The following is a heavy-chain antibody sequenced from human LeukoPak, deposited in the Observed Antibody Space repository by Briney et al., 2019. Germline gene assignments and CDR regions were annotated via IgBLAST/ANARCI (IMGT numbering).Heavy chain of an antibody. V-gene: IGHV4-39*07. Sequence: SETLSLTCTVSGGSISSSNYYWGWIRQPPGKGLECIGSVYYSGNTYYNPSLKSRVTISVDTSKNQFSLKLSSVTAADTAVYYCARAARTLFGVFIIAAFDIWGQGTMVTVSS. CDR3: ARAARTLFGVFIIAAFDI. CDR1: GGSISSSNYY. CDR2: VYYSGNT. D-gene: IGHD3-3*01. J-gene: IGHJ3*02.